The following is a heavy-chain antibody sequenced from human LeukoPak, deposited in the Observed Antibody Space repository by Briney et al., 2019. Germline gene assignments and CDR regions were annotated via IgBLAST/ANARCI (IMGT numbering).Heavy chain of an antibody. CDR1: GFTFSSYT. Sequence: GGSLRLSCSASGFTFSSYTMNWVRQAPGKGLEWVSSIAGSSGYISYADSVKGRFTISRDNAKKSLYLQMTSLTAEDTAVYYCARDRGAYCGGDCYLGFDYWGRGTLVTVSS. CDR3: ARDRGAYCGGDCYLGFDY. J-gene: IGHJ4*01. D-gene: IGHD2-21*02. V-gene: IGHV3-21*01. CDR2: IAGSSGYI.